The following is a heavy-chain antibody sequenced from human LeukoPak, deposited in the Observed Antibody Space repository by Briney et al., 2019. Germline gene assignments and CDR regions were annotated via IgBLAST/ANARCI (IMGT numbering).Heavy chain of an antibody. CDR2: IWYDGSNK. CDR1: GFTFRTYG. D-gene: IGHD3-22*01. Sequence: YPGGSLRLSCAASGFTFRTYGMHWVRQAPGKGLEWAAVIWYDGSNKYYADSVKGRFTISRDNSKNTLYLQMNSLRAEDTAVYYCARGTRYDSSGYYSQDLDYWGQGTLVTVSS. J-gene: IGHJ4*02. CDR3: ARGTRYDSSGYYSQDLDY. V-gene: IGHV3-33*01.